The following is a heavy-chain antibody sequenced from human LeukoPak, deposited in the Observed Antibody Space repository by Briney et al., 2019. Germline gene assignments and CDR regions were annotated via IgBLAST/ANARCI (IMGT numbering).Heavy chain of an antibody. J-gene: IGHJ4*02. CDR2: MYYSGST. V-gene: IGHV4-59*01. CDR3: AREGPDDFWSGYQTRGHDY. Sequence: SETLSLTCTVSGGSISSYYWSWIRQSPGKGLEWIGYMYYSGSTNYNPSLKSRVTISADTSKKHFSLKLSSVTAADTAVYYCAREGPDDFWSGYQTRGHDYWGQGTLVTVSS. D-gene: IGHD3-3*01. CDR1: GGSISSYY.